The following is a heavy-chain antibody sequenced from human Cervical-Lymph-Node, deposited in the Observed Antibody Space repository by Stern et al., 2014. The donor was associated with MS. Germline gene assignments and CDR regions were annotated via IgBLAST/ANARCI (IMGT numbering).Heavy chain of an antibody. V-gene: IGHV2-70*01. CDR3: ARLQGYWYFDL. Sequence: QIPLKESGPALVKPTQTLTLTCTFSGFSLTSNGMCVGWLRPPPGKAREWLALIDWDDDKYYTTSLKTRLTISKDTSKNQVVLTMTNMDPVDTATYYCARLQGYWYFDLWGRGTLVTVSS. J-gene: IGHJ2*01. CDR2: IDWDDDK. CDR1: GFSLTSNGMC.